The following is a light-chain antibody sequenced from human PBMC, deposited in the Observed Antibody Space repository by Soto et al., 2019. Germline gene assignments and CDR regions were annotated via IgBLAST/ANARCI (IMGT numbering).Light chain of an antibody. V-gene: IGLV2-14*01. CDR1: SSDVGGYNY. CDR3: SSYTSSSTGVYV. J-gene: IGLJ1*01. CDR2: DVS. Sequence: QSVLTQPASVSGSPGQSITISCTGTSSDVGGYNYVSWYQQHPGKAPKLMIYDVSNRPSGVSNRFSGSKSGNTASLTISGLQAEDEADYYCSSYTSSSTGVYVFGTWTKLTVL.